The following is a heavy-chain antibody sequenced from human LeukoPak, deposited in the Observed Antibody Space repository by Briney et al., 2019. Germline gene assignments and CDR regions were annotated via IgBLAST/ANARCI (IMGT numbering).Heavy chain of an antibody. CDR3: ARYDVWGSYRAFDY. CDR2: IYYSGRT. Sequence: MTSETLSLTCTVSGGSISSYYWSWIRQPPGKGLEWIGYIYYSGRTNYNPSLKSRVTISVDTSKNQFSLKLSSVTAADTAVYYCARYDVWGSYRAFDYWGQGTLVTVSS. CDR1: GGSISSYY. D-gene: IGHD3-16*02. V-gene: IGHV4-59*08. J-gene: IGHJ4*02.